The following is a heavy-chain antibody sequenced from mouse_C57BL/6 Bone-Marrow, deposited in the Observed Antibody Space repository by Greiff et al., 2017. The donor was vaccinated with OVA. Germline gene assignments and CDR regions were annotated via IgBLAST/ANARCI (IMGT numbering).Heavy chain of an antibody. CDR1: GYTFTSYW. D-gene: IGHD2-3*01. V-gene: IGHV1-5*01. CDR3: TRDGYYDYFDY. CDR2: IYPGNSDT. Sequence: EVQLQQSGTVLARPGASVKMSCKTSGYTFTSYWMHWVQQRPGQGLEWIGAIYPGNSDTSYNQKFKGKAKLTAVTTASTAYMELSSLTNEDSAVYYCTRDGYYDYFDYWGQGTTLTVSS. J-gene: IGHJ2*01.